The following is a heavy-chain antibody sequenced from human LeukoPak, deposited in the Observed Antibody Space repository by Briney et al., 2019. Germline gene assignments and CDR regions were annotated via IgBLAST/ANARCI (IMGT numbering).Heavy chain of an antibody. J-gene: IGHJ4*02. CDR1: GGSISSYY. CDR3: ARLEAAATYYFDY. CDR2: IYYSGST. D-gene: IGHD6-13*01. V-gene: IGHV4-59*08. Sequence: SETLSLTCTVSGGSISSYYWSWIRQPPGKGLEWIGYIYYSGSTNYNPSLKSRVTISVDTSKNQFSLKLCSVTAADTAVYYCARLEAAATYYFDYWGQGTLVTVSS.